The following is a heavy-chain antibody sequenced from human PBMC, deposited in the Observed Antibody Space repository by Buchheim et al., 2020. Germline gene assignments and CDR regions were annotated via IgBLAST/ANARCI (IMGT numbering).Heavy chain of an antibody. J-gene: IGHJ4*02. CDR1: GGSISSYY. V-gene: IGHV4-59*08. CDR2: IYYSGST. CDR3: ARGGYDYVWGSYRPAYYFDY. Sequence: QVQLQESGPGLVKPSETLSLTCTVSGGSISSYYWSWIRQPPGKGLEWIGYIYYSGSTNYNPSLKSRVTISVDTSKNQFSLKLSSVTAADTAVYYCARGGYDYVWGSYRPAYYFDYWGQGTL. D-gene: IGHD3-16*02.